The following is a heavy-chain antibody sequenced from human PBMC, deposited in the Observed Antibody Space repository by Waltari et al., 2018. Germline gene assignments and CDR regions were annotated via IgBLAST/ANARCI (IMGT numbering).Heavy chain of an antibody. V-gene: IGHV3-74*01. CDR2: INSDGSGT. CDR3: ASGNSHAFDL. CDR1: GFTFSSYW. J-gene: IGHJ3*01. Sequence: EVQLVESGGGLVQPGGSLRVSCTASGFTFSSYWMHWVCQVPGKGLVWVSRINSDGSGTSYADSAKGRFTISRDNAKNTLFLQMNSLRGEDTAVYYCASGNSHAFDLWGQGTMVTVSS. D-gene: IGHD1-7*01.